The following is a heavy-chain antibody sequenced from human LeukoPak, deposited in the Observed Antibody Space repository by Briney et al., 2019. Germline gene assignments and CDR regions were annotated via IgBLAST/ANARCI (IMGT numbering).Heavy chain of an antibody. CDR2: FYYSGST. J-gene: IGHJ4*02. V-gene: IGHV4-59*01. D-gene: IGHD3-22*01. CDR3: ARGGSDDSSGYPIDY. Sequence: PSETLSLTCTVSGGSISSYYWSWVRQPPGKGLEWIGYFYYSGSTNYNPSLKGRVTISVDTSKNQFSLKLSSVTAADTAVYYCARGGSDDSSGYPIDYWGQGTLVTVSS. CDR1: GGSISSYY.